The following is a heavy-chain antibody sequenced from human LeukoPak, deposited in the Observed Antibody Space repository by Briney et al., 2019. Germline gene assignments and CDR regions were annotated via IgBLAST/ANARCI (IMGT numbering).Heavy chain of an antibody. J-gene: IGHJ6*03. D-gene: IGHD5-18*01. CDR2: ISGRGGST. V-gene: IGHV3-23*01. Sequence: GGSLRLACAASGFTLSSYCMSWVRHAPGKGLEWVSAISGRGGSTYYADSVKGRFTISRDNSKNTLYLQMNSLRAEDTAVYYCAKDLFGYSYGNYYYYMDVWGKGTTVTISS. CDR3: AKDLFGYSYGNYYYYMDV. CDR1: GFTLSSYC.